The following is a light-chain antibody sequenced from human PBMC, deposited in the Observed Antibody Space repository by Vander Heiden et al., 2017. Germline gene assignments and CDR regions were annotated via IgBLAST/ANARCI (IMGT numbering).Light chain of an antibody. CDR2: EVS. CDR3: SSYAGSNNPV. J-gene: IGLJ2*01. CDR1: SSDVGGYNY. Sequence: QSALTPPPSASGSPRQSVPISCTGTSSDVGGYNYVPWYQQHPGKAPKLMIYEVSKRPSGVPDRFSGSKSGNTASLTVSGLQAEDEADYYCSSYAGSNNPVFGGGTKLTVL. V-gene: IGLV2-8*01.